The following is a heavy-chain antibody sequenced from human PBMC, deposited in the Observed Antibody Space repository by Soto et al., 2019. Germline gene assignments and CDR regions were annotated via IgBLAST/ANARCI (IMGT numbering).Heavy chain of an antibody. CDR2: IYSGGST. Sequence: GGSLRLSCAASGFTVSSNYMSWVRPAPGKGLEWVSVIYSGGSTYYADSVKGRFTISRDNSKNTLYLQMNSLRAEDTAVYYCARDLLSSWQNYYYYYMDVWGKGTTVTVSS. V-gene: IGHV3-66*01. CDR3: ARDLLSSWQNYYYYYMDV. J-gene: IGHJ6*03. CDR1: GFTVSSNY. D-gene: IGHD6-13*01.